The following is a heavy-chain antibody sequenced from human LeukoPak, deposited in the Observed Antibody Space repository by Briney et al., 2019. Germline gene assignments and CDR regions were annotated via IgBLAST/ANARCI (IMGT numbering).Heavy chain of an antibody. J-gene: IGHJ4*02. V-gene: IGHV1-2*04. CDR1: GYTFTGYY. D-gene: IGHD1-26*01. CDR2: INPNSGGT. Sequence: ASVKVSCKASGYTFTGYYMHWVRQAPGQGLEWMGWINPNSGGTNYAQKFQGWVTMTRDTSISTAYMELSRLRSDDTAVYYCARDLGTSYSGSYQGYFDYWGQGTLVTVSS. CDR3: ARDLGTSYSGSYQGYFDY.